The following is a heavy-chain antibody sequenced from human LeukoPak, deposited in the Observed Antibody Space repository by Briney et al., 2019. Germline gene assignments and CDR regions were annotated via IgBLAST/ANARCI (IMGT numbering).Heavy chain of an antibody. CDR2: ISTYNCNT. J-gene: IGHJ4*02. D-gene: IGHD2-21*01. Sequence: PRASVKVSCKASGYTFTSYGISWVRQAPGQGLEWMGWISTYNCNTNYAQNHQGRVTMTTDTSTSTAYMELRSLRSDDTAVYYCARDSCGGTICYLGDCWGQGTLVAVSS. CDR3: ARDSCGGTICYLGDC. CDR1: GYTFTSYG. V-gene: IGHV1-18*01.